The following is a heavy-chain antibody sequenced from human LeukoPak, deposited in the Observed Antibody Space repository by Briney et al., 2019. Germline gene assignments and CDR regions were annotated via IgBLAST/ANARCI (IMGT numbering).Heavy chain of an antibody. CDR2: ITSTSSTI. CDR3: AKALRPYDSSGYFDY. D-gene: IGHD3-22*01. Sequence: PGGSLRLSCTASGFTFNNYNMNWVRQAPGKGLEWVSYITSTSSTIYYADSVKGRFTISRDNARNSLYLQMNSLRAEDTAVYYCAKALRPYDSSGYFDYWGQGTLVTVSS. CDR1: GFTFNNYN. J-gene: IGHJ4*02. V-gene: IGHV3-48*04.